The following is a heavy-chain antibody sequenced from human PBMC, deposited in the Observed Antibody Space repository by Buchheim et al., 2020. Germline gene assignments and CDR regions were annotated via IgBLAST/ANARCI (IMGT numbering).Heavy chain of an antibody. CDR3: TRTRYCSSTSCDDY. D-gene: IGHD2-2*01. Sequence: EVQLVESGGGLVQPGGSLKLSCAASGFTFSGSAMHWVRQASGKGLEWVGRIRSKANSYATAYAASVKGRFTISRDDSKNTAYLQMNSLKTEDTAVYYCTRTRYCSSTSCDDYWGQGTL. J-gene: IGHJ4*02. CDR2: IRSKANSYAT. CDR1: GFTFSGSA. V-gene: IGHV3-73*01.